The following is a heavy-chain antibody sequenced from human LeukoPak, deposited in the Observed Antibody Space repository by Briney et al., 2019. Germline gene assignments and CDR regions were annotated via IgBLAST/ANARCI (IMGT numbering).Heavy chain of an antibody. V-gene: IGHV4-59*01. Sequence: SETLSLTCTASGGSISGYYWSWIRQPPGKGLEWIGYIYYSGSTNYNPSLKSRVTISVDTSKNQFSLNLSSVTAADTAVYYCARGVREKNRGFLLYYYYYYMDVWGKGTTVAISS. CDR3: ARGVREKNRGFLLYYYYYYMDV. CDR1: GGSISGYY. D-gene: IGHD3-10*01. CDR2: IYYSGST. J-gene: IGHJ6*03.